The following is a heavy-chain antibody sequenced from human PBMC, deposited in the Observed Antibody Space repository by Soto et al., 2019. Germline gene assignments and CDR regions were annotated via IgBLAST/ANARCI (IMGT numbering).Heavy chain of an antibody. J-gene: IGHJ5*02. D-gene: IGHD3-3*01. CDR2: IYPGVTT. CDR3: ARGSTWRVDP. V-gene: IGHV4-4*02. CDR1: GDSVSSNNW. Sequence: QVQLQESGPGLVKPSGTLSLACAVSGDSVSSNNWWSWVRQPPGKGLEWIGEIYPGVTTNYNPSLKGRVTISLDKSNHQFSLELSSVTAADTAVYSCARGSTWRVDPWGQGTLVTVSS.